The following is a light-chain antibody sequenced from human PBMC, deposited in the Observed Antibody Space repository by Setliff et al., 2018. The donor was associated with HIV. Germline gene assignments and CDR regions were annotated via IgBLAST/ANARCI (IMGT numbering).Light chain of an antibody. CDR3: SSYTTSSTVV. J-gene: IGLJ2*01. CDR1: SSDVGGYNY. Sequence: QSVLTQPVSVSGSPGQSITISCTGTSSDVGGYNYVSWYQQHPGKAPKLMIYEVIKRPSGVSNRFSGSKSGNTASLTISGLQAEDEADYYCSSYTTSSTVVFGGGTKVTVL. V-gene: IGLV2-14*01. CDR2: EVI.